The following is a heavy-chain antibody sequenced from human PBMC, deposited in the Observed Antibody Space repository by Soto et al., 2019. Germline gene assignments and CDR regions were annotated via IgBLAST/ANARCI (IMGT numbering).Heavy chain of an antibody. CDR3: ARDGTARTFDY. V-gene: IGHV4-31*03. CDR1: GGSISSGGYY. Sequence: SETLSLTCTVSGGSISSGGYYWSWIRQHPGKGLEWIGYIYYSGSTYYNPSLKSRVTISVNTSKNQFSLKLSSVTAADTAVYYCARDGTARTFDYWGQGTLVTVSS. CDR2: IYYSGST. J-gene: IGHJ4*02. D-gene: IGHD6-6*01.